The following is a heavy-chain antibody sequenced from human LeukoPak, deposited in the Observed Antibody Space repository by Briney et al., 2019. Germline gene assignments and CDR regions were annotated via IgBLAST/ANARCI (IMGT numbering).Heavy chain of an antibody. CDR1: GGSISSSSYY. Sequence: SETLSLTCTVSGGSISSSSYYWGWIRQPPGKGLEWIGSIYYSGSTYYNPSPKRRVTISVDTSKNQFSLKLTSVTPADTAVYYCARPSITMVRGFDPWGQGTLVTVSS. CDR2: IYYSGST. J-gene: IGHJ5*02. CDR3: ARPSITMVRGFDP. D-gene: IGHD3-10*01. V-gene: IGHV4-39*01.